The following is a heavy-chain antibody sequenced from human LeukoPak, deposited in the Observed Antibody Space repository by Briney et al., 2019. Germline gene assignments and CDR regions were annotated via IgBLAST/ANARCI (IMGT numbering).Heavy chain of an antibody. CDR1: GGSISSYY. V-gene: IGHV4-59*01. CDR2: IYYSGST. Sequence: SETLSLTCTVSGGSISSYYWSWIRQPPGKGLEWIGYIYYSGSTNYNPSLKSRVTISVDTSNNQFSLKLSSVTAADTAVYYCARGSATYDFWSGYYSPFDYWGQGTLVTAPS. CDR3: ARGSATYDFWSGYYSPFDY. J-gene: IGHJ4*02. D-gene: IGHD3-3*01.